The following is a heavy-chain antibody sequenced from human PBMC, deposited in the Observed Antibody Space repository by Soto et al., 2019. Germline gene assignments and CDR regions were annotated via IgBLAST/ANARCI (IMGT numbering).Heavy chain of an antibody. CDR3: ARVVYFDRSAYGI. CDR2: ISGDSNYI. V-gene: IGHV3-21*01. J-gene: IGHJ3*02. CDR1: GFSFSDYN. D-gene: IGHD3-22*01. Sequence: PGGSLRLSCAASGFSFSDYNMNWVRQAPGKGLEWVSSISGDSNYIYYADSVQGRFTISRDNAKNSVYLQMNSLRAEDMAVYYCARVVYFDRSAYGIRGQGTMVTVSS.